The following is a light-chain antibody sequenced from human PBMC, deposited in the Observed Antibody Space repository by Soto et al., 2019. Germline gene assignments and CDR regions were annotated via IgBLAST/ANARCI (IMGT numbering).Light chain of an antibody. CDR2: AAY. J-gene: IGKJ1*01. Sequence: DIQVTQSPSSLSASLGDRVTITCRASQRISTHLNWYQQKPGKAPNLLIYAAYNLQSGLPSRFSGSGSGTDFTLTISSLQPEDFATYYCQQSYSTPRTFGQGTKVDIK. CDR1: QRISTH. V-gene: IGKV1-39*01. CDR3: QQSYSTPRT.